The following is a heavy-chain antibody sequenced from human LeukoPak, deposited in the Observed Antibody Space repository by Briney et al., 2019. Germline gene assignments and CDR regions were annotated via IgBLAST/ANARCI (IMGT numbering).Heavy chain of an antibody. CDR2: IYYSGST. J-gene: IGHJ6*02. V-gene: IGHV4-61*01. CDR3: ARSIPWSDNRRYYGMDV. CDR1: GGAVSSGSYY. D-gene: IGHD1-1*01. Sequence: SETLSLTCTVSGGAVSSGSYYWSWSRQPPGKGLEWIGYIYYSGSTNYNPSLKSRVPISVDTSKNQFSLKLSSVTAADTAVYYCARSIPWSDNRRYYGMDVWGQGTTVTVSS.